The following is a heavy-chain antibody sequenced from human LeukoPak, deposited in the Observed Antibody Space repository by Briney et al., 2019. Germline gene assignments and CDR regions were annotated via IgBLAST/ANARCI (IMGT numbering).Heavy chain of an antibody. J-gene: IGHJ5*02. Sequence: GSAEKVSCKASVYTFTSYDINWVRQAAGQGLEWMGWMNPNSGYTCYAQKSQDRVTLNRDTSIGTAYMELRSLRSEDTAVYYCARDYGGNSGWFDPSGQGTLVTVSS. CDR3: ARDYGGNSGWFDP. CDR1: VYTFTSYD. V-gene: IGHV1-8*03. CDR2: MNPNSGYT. D-gene: IGHD4-23*01.